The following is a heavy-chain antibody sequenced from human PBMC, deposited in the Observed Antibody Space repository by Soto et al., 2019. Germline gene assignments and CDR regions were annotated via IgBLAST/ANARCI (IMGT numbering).Heavy chain of an antibody. CDR1: GYTFTSYW. Sequence: QVQLVQSGAEVKKPGASVKVSCKASGYTFTSYWMHWVRQAPGQGLEWMGIINPSAGTTNYAQKFQGRVTMTRDTSRSTVYMALSSLRSAYTAVYYCTSSEYDPIFDYWGQGTLVTVSS. CDR2: INPSAGTT. CDR3: TSSEYDPIFDY. J-gene: IGHJ4*02. D-gene: IGHD5-12*01. V-gene: IGHV1-46*03.